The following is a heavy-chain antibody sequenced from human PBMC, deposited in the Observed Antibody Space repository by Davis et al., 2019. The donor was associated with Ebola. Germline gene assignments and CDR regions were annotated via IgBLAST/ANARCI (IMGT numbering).Heavy chain of an antibody. V-gene: IGHV1-2*04. J-gene: IGHJ3*02. CDR1: GYTFTGYY. CDR2: INPNSGGT. Sequence: ASVKVSCKASGYTFTGYYMHWVRQAPGQGLEWMGWINPNSGGTNYAQKFQGWVTMTRDTSISTAYMELSRLRSDDTAVYYCAREWGHYGGNDAFDIWGQGTMVTVSS. CDR3: AREWGHYGGNDAFDI. D-gene: IGHD4-23*01.